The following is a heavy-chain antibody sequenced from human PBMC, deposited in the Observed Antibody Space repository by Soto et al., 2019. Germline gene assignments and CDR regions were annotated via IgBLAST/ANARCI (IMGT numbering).Heavy chain of an antibody. Sequence: VGSLRLSCAASVFTFSSYSMNCVRHSPGKWLEWVSSISSSSSYIYYADSVKGRFTISRDNAKNSLYLQMNSLRAEDTAVYYCARDLGRYCSSPSCPSGMHVWGQGTTVTVSS. CDR3: ARDLGRYCSSPSCPSGMHV. J-gene: IGHJ6*02. CDR2: ISSSSSYI. D-gene: IGHD2-2*01. CDR1: VFTFSSYS. V-gene: IGHV3-21*01.